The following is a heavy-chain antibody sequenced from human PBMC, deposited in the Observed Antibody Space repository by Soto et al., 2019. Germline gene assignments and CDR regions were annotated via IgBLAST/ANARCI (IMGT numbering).Heavy chain of an antibody. CDR1: GYTFDTNG. CDR2: INTYNGNT. J-gene: IGHJ6*02. V-gene: IGHV1-18*01. Sequence: QVQLVQSGAEVKNPGASVKVSCKASGYTFDTNGISWVRQAPGQGLEWMAWINTYNGNTKYAQNLQGRVTMTTDTSTSTAYMELRSQISDDTAVYYCARHSPSSYGMDVWGQGTTVTVSS. CDR3: ARHSPSSYGMDV.